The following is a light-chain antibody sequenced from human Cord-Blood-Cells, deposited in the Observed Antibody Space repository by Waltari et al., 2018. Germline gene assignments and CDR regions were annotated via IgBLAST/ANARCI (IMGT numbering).Light chain of an antibody. CDR1: SSDVGGYNY. CDR3: QAWDSSTVV. CDR2: DVS. V-gene: IGLV2-14*01. J-gene: IGLJ2*01. Sequence: QSALTQPASVSGSPGQSITISCTGTSSDVGGYNYVSWYQQHPGKAPKLMIYDVSKRPSGVSNRFSGSKSGNTASLTISGLQAEDEADYYCQAWDSSTVVFGGGTKLTVL.